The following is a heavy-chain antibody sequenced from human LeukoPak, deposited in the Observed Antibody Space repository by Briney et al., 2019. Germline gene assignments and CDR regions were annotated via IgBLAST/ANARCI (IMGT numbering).Heavy chain of an antibody. D-gene: IGHD5-18*01. J-gene: IGHJ3*02. V-gene: IGHV1-69*05. CDR1: GGTFSNYA. CDR2: IIPIFGTA. Sequence: GSSVKVSCKASGGTFSNYAISWVRQAPGQGLEWMGGIIPIFGTANYAQKFQGRVTITTDESTSTAYMELSSLRSEDTAVYYCASEGLPTHGAFDIWGQGTMVTVSS. CDR3: ASEGLPTHGAFDI.